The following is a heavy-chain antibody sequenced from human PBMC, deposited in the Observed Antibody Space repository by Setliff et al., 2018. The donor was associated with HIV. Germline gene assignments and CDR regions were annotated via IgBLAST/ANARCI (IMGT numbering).Heavy chain of an antibody. V-gene: IGHV1-18*01. Sequence: ASVKVSCKASGYTFTSYGISWVRQAPGQGLEWMGWISAYNGNTNYAQKLQGRVTMTTDTSTSTAYMELRSLRSDDAAVYYCARGTYYYDSSGAPLDYWGQGTLVTSPQ. CDR3: ARGTYYYDSSGAPLDY. CDR2: ISAYNGNT. CDR1: GYTFTSYG. D-gene: IGHD3-22*01. J-gene: IGHJ4*02.